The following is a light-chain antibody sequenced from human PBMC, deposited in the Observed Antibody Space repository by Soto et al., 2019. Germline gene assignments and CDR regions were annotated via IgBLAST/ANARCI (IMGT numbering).Light chain of an antibody. V-gene: IGKV3-20*01. CDR1: QSVSSSY. CDR2: GVA. CDR3: QQYGRSPLT. Sequence: EIVLTQSPGTLSLSPGERATLSCRASQSVSSSYLAWYQQKPGQAPRLIIYGVANRATGIPDRFSGSGSGTDFTLTISRLEPEDFAVYYCQQYGRSPLTFGQGIKVEIK. J-gene: IGKJ1*01.